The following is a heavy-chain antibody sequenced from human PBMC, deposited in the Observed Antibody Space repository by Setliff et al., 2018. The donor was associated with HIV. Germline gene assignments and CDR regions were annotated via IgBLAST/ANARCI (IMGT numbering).Heavy chain of an antibody. CDR3: AKGAVPAAIGGYYFDS. D-gene: IGHD2-2*01. CDR2: LSEGGYDT. CDR1: GFTFSNYN. J-gene: IGHJ4*02. Sequence: GGSLRLSCAASGFTFSNYNMNWVRQAPGKGLEWVSSLSEGGYDTYYADSVKGRFTISRDNSKNTLYLQMNSLRAEDTAVYFCAKGAVPAAIGGYYFDSWGQGTLVTVSS. V-gene: IGHV3-23*01.